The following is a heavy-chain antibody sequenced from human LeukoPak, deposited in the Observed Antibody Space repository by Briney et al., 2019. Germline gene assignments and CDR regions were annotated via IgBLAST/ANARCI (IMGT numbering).Heavy chain of an antibody. CDR1: GYSISSGYY. CDR3: ARGDLYSSSWYN. D-gene: IGHD6-13*01. J-gene: IGHJ4*02. V-gene: IGHV4-38-2*02. CDR2: IYYSGST. Sequence: SETLSLTCTVSGYSISSGYYWGWIRQPPGKGLEWIGYIYYSGSTYYNPSLKSRVTISVDTSKNQFSLKLSSMSAADTAVYYCARGDLYSSSWYNWGQGTLVTVSS.